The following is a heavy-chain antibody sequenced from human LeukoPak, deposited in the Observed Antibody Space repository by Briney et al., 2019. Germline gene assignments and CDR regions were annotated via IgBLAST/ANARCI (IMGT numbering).Heavy chain of an antibody. CDR2: TYYRSKWYN. CDR1: GDSVSNNSAV. V-gene: IGHV6-1*01. D-gene: IGHD2-8*02. Sequence: SQTLSLTCAISGDSVSNNSAVWNWIRQSPSRGLEWLGRTYYRSKWYNDYGASVKSRITVNPDTPKNQFSLQLNSVTPEDTAVYYCVRSQYWRFDDWGQGTLVTVSS. J-gene: IGHJ4*02. CDR3: VRSQYWRFDD.